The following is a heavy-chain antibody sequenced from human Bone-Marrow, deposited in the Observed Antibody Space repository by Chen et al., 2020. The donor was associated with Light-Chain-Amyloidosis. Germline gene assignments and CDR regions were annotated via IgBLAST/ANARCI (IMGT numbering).Heavy chain of an antibody. V-gene: IGHV4-30-4*01. CDR3: ARLDYDVLTGYFDY. CDR2: IYYSGSA. Sequence: QVQLQESGPGLVKPSQTLSLTCTVSGGSISSTDHYWSWIRQPPGKGLEFIGYIYYSGSAYYSPSLESRVSISIAVSENQFSLKMSSVTVADTAVYYCARLDYDVLTGYFDYWGQGILVTVSS. J-gene: IGHJ4*02. CDR1: GGSISSTDHY. D-gene: IGHD3-9*01.